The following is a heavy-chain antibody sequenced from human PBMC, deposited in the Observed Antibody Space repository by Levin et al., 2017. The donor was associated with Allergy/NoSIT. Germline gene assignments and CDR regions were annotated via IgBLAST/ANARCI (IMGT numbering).Heavy chain of an antibody. D-gene: IGHD6-13*01. Sequence: GGSLRLSCAASGFTFRTYAMHWVRQAPGKGLQWVAVISYDGSNEFYADSVKGRCTISRDNSKNTLYLHLNSLRPEDTAVYYCARDAYTRTWYGNLDYYNYYYGMDVWGLGTTVTVSS. CDR3: ARDAYTRTWYGNLDYYNYYYGMDV. CDR1: GFTFRTYA. V-gene: IGHV3-30*04. CDR2: ISYDGSNE. J-gene: IGHJ6*02.